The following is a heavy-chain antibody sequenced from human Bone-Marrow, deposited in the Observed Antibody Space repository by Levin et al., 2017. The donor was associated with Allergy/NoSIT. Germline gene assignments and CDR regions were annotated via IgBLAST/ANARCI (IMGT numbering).Heavy chain of an antibody. CDR2: ISYRGRN. CDR3: ARNSNLGDPFPL. CDR1: GDSVRSFH. D-gene: IGHD4-23*01. J-gene: IGHJ3*01. Sequence: SQTLSLTCSVSGDSVRSFHWSWIRQPPGKGLEWIGYISYRGRNNSSPSLKSRVTLSLDASKNQFSLRLTSLTAADTALYYCARNSNLGDPFPLWGHGTMVTVSS. V-gene: IGHV4-59*08.